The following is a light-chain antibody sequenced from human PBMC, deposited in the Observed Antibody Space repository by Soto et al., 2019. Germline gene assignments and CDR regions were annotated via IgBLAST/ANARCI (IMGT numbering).Light chain of an antibody. CDR2: DAS. J-gene: IGKJ5*01. Sequence: ETVFTHSPSNLYLPQLEAATLSFIASQSVKTFLLWYQHRPGQAPRVLIYDASHRATGIPARFRGSGSGTDFTLTTSSLEPEDAGIYYCQQRSHWPPITVGQGTRLE. V-gene: IGKV3-11*01. CDR1: QSVKTF. CDR3: QQRSHWPPIT.